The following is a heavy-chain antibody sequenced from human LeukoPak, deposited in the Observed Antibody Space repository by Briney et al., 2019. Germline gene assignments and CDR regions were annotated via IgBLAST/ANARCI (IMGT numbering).Heavy chain of an antibody. Sequence: GGSLRLSCAASGFTFSDSYMSWIRQVPGKGLEWISYISHSADTIYYADSVKGRFTISRDNAKNSLYLQMNSLRAEDTAVYYCARGGGDWREGYFDYWGQGTLVTVSS. CDR3: ARGGGDWREGYFDY. V-gene: IGHV3-11*01. CDR2: ISHSADTI. D-gene: IGHD3-16*01. CDR1: GFTFSDSY. J-gene: IGHJ4*02.